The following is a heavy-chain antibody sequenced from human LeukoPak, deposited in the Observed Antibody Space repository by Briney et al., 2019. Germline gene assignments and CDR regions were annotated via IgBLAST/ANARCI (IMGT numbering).Heavy chain of an antibody. Sequence: PGGSLRLSCAASGFTFSSCSMNWVRQAPGKGLEWVSSISSSSSYIYYADSVKGRFTISRDNAKNSLYLQMNSLRAEDTAVYYCASMNLGYCSGGSCEGDYWGQGTLVTVSS. CDR2: ISSSSSYI. J-gene: IGHJ4*02. D-gene: IGHD2-15*01. CDR1: GFTFSSCS. CDR3: ASMNLGYCSGGSCEGDY. V-gene: IGHV3-21*01.